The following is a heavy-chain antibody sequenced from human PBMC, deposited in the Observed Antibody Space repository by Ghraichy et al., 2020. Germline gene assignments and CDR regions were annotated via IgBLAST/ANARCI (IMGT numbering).Heavy chain of an antibody. Sequence: GSLRLSCAASGFTFSSYSMNWVRQAPGKGLEWVSSISSSSSYIYYADSVKGRFTISRDNAKNSLYLQMNSLRAEDTAVYYCARVQDAYDSSGYYLGYYFDYWGQGTLVTVSS. CDR3: ARVQDAYDSSGYYLGYYFDY. CDR2: ISSSSSYI. CDR1: GFTFSSYS. V-gene: IGHV3-21*01. J-gene: IGHJ4*02. D-gene: IGHD3-22*01.